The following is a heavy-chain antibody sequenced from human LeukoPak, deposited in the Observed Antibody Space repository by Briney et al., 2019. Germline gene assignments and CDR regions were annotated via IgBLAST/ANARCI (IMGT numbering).Heavy chain of an antibody. CDR1: GFTFSTYS. Sequence: GGSLRLSCAASGFTFSTYSMTWVRQAPGKGLEWASYISSRSSTIYYVDSVKGRFTIPRDNAKNSLYLQMNSLRAEDTAVCYCARDLDTYYGMDVWGQGTTVTVSS. V-gene: IGHV3-48*01. CDR2: ISSRSSTI. CDR3: ARDLDTYYGMDV. D-gene: IGHD5-18*01. J-gene: IGHJ6*02.